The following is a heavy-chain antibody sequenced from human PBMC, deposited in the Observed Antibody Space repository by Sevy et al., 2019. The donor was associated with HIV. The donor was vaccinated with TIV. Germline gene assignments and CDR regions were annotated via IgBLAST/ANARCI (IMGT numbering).Heavy chain of an antibody. V-gene: IGHV4-34*01. CDR1: GGSFSGYY. CDR3: ARGFSTVTTYYFDY. Sequence: SETLSLTCAVYGGSFSGYYWSWIRQPPGKGLEWIGEINHSGSTNYNPSLKSRVTISVDTSKNQFSLKLSSVTAADTAVYYCARGFSTVTTYYFDYWGQRTLVTVSS. CDR2: INHSGST. D-gene: IGHD4-4*01. J-gene: IGHJ4*02.